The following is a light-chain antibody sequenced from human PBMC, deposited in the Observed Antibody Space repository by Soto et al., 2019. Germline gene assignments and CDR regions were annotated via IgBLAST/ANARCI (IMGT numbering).Light chain of an antibody. CDR1: QRGSSSY. Sequence: LVLTQSPGTMSLSVGGSATLSCRAGQRGSSSYLAWYQQKPGQAPRLLIYGASTRATGIPARFSGSGSGTEFTLTISSLQSEDFAVYYCQQYNSWPLTFGEGTKVDIK. CDR2: GAS. V-gene: IGKV3-15*01. J-gene: IGKJ4*01. CDR3: QQYNSWPLT.